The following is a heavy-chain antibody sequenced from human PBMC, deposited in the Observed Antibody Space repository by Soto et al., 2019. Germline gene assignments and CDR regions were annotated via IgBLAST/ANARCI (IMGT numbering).Heavy chain of an antibody. J-gene: IGHJ4*02. CDR3: AKGTDDYGDYALFDY. V-gene: IGHV3-30*18. D-gene: IGHD4-17*01. Sequence: GGSLRLSCAASGFTFSNFGMHWVRQAPGKGLEWVAVISYDGSNNYYADSVKGRFTISRDNSKNTLYLQMNSLRAEDTAVYYCAKGTDDYGDYALFDYWGQGTLVTVSS. CDR1: GFTFSNFG. CDR2: ISYDGSNN.